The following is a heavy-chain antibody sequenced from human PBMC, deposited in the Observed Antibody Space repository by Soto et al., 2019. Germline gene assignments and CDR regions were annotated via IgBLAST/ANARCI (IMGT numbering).Heavy chain of an antibody. CDR1: GGSFSGYY. CDR3: AAGGGLPRYY. Sequence: SETLSLTCAVYGGSFSGYYWTWIRQPPGTGLEWIGEINHSGSTYYNPSLKSRVTISVDRSKNQFSLKLSSVTAADTAVYYCAAGGGLPRYYWGQGTLVTVSS. J-gene: IGHJ4*02. CDR2: INHSGST. D-gene: IGHD5-12*01. V-gene: IGHV4-34*01.